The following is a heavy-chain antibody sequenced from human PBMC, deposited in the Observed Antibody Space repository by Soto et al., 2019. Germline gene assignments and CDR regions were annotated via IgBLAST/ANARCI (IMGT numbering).Heavy chain of an antibody. J-gene: IGHJ4*02. D-gene: IGHD5-18*01. CDR2: IIPNLEIS. Sequence: GASVKVSCKASGGTFSRHTVSWVRQAPGQGLEWMGRIIPNLEISNYAQKFQGRVTVTADKSTSTAYMELRSLRSEDTAMYYCARGGRNTAEAYWGQGTLVTVSS. CDR3: ARGGRNTAEAY. CDR1: GGTFSRHT. V-gene: IGHV1-69*02.